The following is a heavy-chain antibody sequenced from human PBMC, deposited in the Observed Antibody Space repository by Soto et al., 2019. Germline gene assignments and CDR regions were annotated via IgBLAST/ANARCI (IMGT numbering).Heavy chain of an antibody. D-gene: IGHD3-10*01. CDR2: IDWDDDK. J-gene: IGHJ6*02. CDR3: ARTARGGYYYYGMDV. V-gene: IGHV2-70*01. Sequence: SGPTLVNPTQTLTLTFTFSGFSRSTILMCVSWIRHPPGKALEWLALIDWDDDKYYSTSLKTRLTISKDTSKNQVVLTMTNMDPVDTATYYCARTARGGYYYYGMDVWGQGTTVTVSS. CDR1: GFSRSTILMC.